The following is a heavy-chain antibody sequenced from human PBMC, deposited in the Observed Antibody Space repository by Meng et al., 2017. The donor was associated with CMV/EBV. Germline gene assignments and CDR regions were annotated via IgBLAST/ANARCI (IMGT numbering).Heavy chain of an antibody. D-gene: IGHD1-26*01. CDR1: GGTFSSYT. CDR3: ADYSGSYWGPHYGVDV. CDR2: IIPILGIA. J-gene: IGHJ6*02. Sequence: SVKVSCKASGGTFSSYTISWVRQAPGQGLEWMGRIIPILGIANYAQKFQGRVTITADKSTSTAYMELSSLRSEDTAVYYCADYSGSYWGPHYGVDVWGQGTTVTVSS. V-gene: IGHV1-69*02.